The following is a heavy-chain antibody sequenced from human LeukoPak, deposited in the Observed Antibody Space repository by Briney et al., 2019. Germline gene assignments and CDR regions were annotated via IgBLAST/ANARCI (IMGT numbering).Heavy chain of an antibody. V-gene: IGHV3-9*01. D-gene: IGHD1-26*01. CDR2: ISWNSGNV. CDR3: AKEGSGSGSYYFDY. J-gene: IGHJ4*02. Sequence: PGRSLRLSCAASGFTFDDYAMHWVRQVPGKGLEWVSGISWNSGNVGYADSVKGRFTVSRDNSKNTLYLQMNSLRAEDTAVYYCAKEGSGSGSYYFDYWGQGTLVTVSS. CDR1: GFTFDDYA.